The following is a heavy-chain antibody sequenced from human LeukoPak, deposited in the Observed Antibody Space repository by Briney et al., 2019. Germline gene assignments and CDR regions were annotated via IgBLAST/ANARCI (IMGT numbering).Heavy chain of an antibody. Sequence: SQTLSLTCTVSGGSISSGGYYWSWIRQPPGKGLEWIGYIYHSGSTYYNPSLKSRVTISVDRSKNQFSLKLSSVTAADTAVYYCARGGNYDYVWGSRRGAFDIWGQGTMVTVSS. CDR1: GGSISSGGYY. V-gene: IGHV4-30-2*01. D-gene: IGHD3-16*01. CDR3: ARGGNYDYVWGSRRGAFDI. J-gene: IGHJ3*02. CDR2: IYHSGST.